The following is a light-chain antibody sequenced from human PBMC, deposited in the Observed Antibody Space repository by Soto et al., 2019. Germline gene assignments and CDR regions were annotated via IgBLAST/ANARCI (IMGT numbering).Light chain of an antibody. CDR3: QHYNSYSEA. CDR1: QTISSW. CDR2: EAS. J-gene: IGKJ1*01. Sequence: DIQMNQYPSTLSGSVGDRVTITCRASQTISSWLTWYQQNPGKAPKLLIYEASTLKSEVPSRFSGSGSGTEFTLTISSLQPDDFATYYCQHYNSYSEAFGQGTKVDIK. V-gene: IGKV1-5*03.